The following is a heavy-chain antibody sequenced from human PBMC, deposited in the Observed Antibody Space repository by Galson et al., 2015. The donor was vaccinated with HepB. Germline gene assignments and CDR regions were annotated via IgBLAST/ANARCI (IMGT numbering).Heavy chain of an antibody. J-gene: IGHJ6*02. CDR1: GLTFINSA. CDR2: IVVGSGNT. CDR3: AADAPYSNGWAYNYSSATDV. Sequence: SVKVSCKASGLTFINSAVQWVRQARGQRLEWIGWIVVGSGNTNYAQKFQERVTITRDMSTSTAYMELSSLRSEDTAVYYCAADAPYSNGWAYNYSSATDVWGQATTATVSS. D-gene: IGHD6-19*01. V-gene: IGHV1-58*01.